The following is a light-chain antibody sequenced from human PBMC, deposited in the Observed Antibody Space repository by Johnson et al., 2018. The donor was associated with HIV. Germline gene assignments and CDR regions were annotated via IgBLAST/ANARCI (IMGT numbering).Light chain of an antibody. CDR1: SSNIGNNY. V-gene: IGLV1-51*01. CDR3: GTWDSSLSASYV. CDR2: DNN. Sequence: QSVLTQPPSVSAAPGQKVTISCSGSSSNIGNNYVSWYQQLPGTAPKLLIYDNNKRPSGIPDRFSGSKSGTSATLGTTGLQTRVEADYYCGTWDSSLSASYVYGTGTKVTVL. J-gene: IGLJ1*01.